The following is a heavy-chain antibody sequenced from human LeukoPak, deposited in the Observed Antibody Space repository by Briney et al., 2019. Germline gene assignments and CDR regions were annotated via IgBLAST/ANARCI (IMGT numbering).Heavy chain of an antibody. Sequence: PGGSLRLSCAASGFTFSSYWMSWVRQAPGKGLEWVANIKQDGSEKYYVDSVKGRFTISRDNAKNSLYLQMNSLRAEDTAVYYCARQVHFGSGYYYYGMDVWGQGTTDTVSS. CDR2: IKQDGSEK. J-gene: IGHJ6*02. D-gene: IGHD3-3*02. CDR1: GFTFSSYW. CDR3: ARQVHFGSGYYYYGMDV. V-gene: IGHV3-7*01.